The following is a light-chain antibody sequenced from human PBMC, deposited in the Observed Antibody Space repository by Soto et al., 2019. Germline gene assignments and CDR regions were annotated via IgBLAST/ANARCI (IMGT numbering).Light chain of an antibody. V-gene: IGKV3-20*01. CDR2: GAS. J-gene: IGKJ5*01. Sequence: EIVLTQSPGTLSLSPGDGATLSCRASQSVSNTYLAWYQQKPGQAPRLLIYGASSRATGIPDRFSGSGSGTDFTLTISRLEPEHFAVYYCQQYGGSITFSQGTRLEIE. CDR1: QSVSNTY. CDR3: QQYGGSIT.